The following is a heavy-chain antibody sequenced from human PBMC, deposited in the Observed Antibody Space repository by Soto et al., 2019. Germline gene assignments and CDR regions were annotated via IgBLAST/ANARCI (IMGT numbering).Heavy chain of an antibody. CDR3: ARDRGQNWNWFGRGVNYFEY. D-gene: IGHD1-7*01. Sequence: QVQLVQSGAEVKKPGSSVKVSCKASGGTFSSYAISWVRQAPGQGLEWMGGIIPIFGTANYAQKFQGRVTITADESTSTAYMELSSLRSEDTAVYYCARDRGQNWNWFGRGVNYFEYWGQGTLVTVSS. V-gene: IGHV1-69*01. CDR2: IIPIFGTA. J-gene: IGHJ4*02. CDR1: GGTFSSYA.